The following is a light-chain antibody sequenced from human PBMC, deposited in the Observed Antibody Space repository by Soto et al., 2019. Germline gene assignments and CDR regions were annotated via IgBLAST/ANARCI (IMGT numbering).Light chain of an antibody. CDR3: HLYENSLYT. CDR2: SAS. V-gene: IGKV3-20*01. Sequence: EIVLTQSAGTLSLSPGERATLSCRASQSVSSNYLAWYQQKPGQAPRLLIYSASTRATGIPDRFSGSGSGTDFSLTCSRLESEDFAVYYCHLYENSLYTFGLGTNLDIK. J-gene: IGKJ2*01. CDR1: QSVSSNY.